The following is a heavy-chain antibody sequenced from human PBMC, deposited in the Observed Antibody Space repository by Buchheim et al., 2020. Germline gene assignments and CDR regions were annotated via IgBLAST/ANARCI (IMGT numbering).Heavy chain of an antibody. J-gene: IGHJ6*02. CDR2: IHQDGSDE. D-gene: IGHD2-2*01. V-gene: IGHV3-7*01. CDR3: VRVYCSRPSCYDYYLDV. CDR1: GFTFSNHW. Sequence: DVQLVESGGDLVQPGGSLRLSCVGSGFTFSNHWMTWVRQAPGKGLEWVAIIHQDGSDEYYVDSVRGRFTISRDNTKNSVHLQMNSLRVDDTAVYFCVRVYCSRPSCYDYYLDVWGQGTT.